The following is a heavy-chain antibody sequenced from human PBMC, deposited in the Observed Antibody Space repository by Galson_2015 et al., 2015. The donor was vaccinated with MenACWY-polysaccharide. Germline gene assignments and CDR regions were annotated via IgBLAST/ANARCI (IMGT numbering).Heavy chain of an antibody. D-gene: IGHD6-19*01. CDR2: IYTSGST. CDR3: ARDPEAGGFDP. Sequence: ATLSLTCTVSGGSISSYYWRWIRQPAGRGLEWIGRIYTSGSTNYNPSLKSRVTMSVDTSKNQFSLKLSSVTAADTAVYYCARDPEAGGFDPWGQGTLVTVSS. CDR1: GGSISSYY. V-gene: IGHV4-4*07. J-gene: IGHJ5*02.